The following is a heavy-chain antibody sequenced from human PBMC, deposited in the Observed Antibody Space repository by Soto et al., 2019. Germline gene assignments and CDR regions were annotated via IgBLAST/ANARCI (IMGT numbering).Heavy chain of an antibody. D-gene: IGHD1-7*01. CDR2: IYYSGST. CDR3: ARVRHNCNYEGFVPDS. J-gene: IGHJ5*01. Sequence: IRQPPGKGLEWIGYIYYSGSTYYNPSLKSRVAISVDTSKNQFSLKLSSVTAADTAVYYCARVRHNCNYEGFVPDSGGLGTLFTVS. V-gene: IGHV4-30-4*01.